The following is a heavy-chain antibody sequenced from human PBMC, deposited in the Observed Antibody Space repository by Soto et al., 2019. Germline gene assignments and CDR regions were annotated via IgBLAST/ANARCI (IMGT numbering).Heavy chain of an antibody. Sequence: VQLVQPGAEVKKPGSSVKVSCKASGGTFSSYAFTWVRQAPGQGLEWMGGIIPISGTTNYAQKFQGRVTITADESTSTAYMELSSLRSEDTAVYYCARSQGSSTSLEIYYYYYYGMDVWGQGTTVTVSS. CDR3: ARSQGSSTSLEIYYYYYYGMDV. CDR2: IIPISGTT. V-gene: IGHV1-69*01. D-gene: IGHD2-2*01. CDR1: GGTFSSYA. J-gene: IGHJ6*02.